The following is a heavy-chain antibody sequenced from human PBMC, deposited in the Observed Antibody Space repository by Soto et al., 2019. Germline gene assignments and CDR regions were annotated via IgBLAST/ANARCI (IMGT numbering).Heavy chain of an antibody. V-gene: IGHV1-69*06. J-gene: IGHJ5*02. CDR1: AGAFGSDA. CDR3: ARERTDSGYYTNLLDP. D-gene: IGHD5-12*01. CDR2: IIPIFGTT. Sequence: SGNGCCKTPAGAFGSDAITLVRQAPGQGLEWVGRIIPIFGTTNYAQNLQGRVTISADKPTLTSYMELHSLTSDDTALYYCARERTDSGYYTNLLDPWGQGTQVTVSS.